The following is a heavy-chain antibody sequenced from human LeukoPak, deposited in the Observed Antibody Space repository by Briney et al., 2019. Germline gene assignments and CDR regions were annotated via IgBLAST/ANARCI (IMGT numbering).Heavy chain of an antibody. Sequence: SETLSLTCTVSGGSISSYYWSWIRQPPGKGLEWIGYIYYSGSTNYNPSLKSRVTISVDTSKNQFSLKLSSVTAADTAVYYCATRSVGGYWYFDLWGRGTLVTVSS. V-gene: IGHV4-59*08. J-gene: IGHJ2*01. CDR3: ATRSVGGYWYFDL. CDR2: IYYSGST. D-gene: IGHD4-23*01. CDR1: GGSISSYY.